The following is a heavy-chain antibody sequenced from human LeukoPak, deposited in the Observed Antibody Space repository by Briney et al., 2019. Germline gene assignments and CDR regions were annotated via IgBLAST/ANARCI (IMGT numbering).Heavy chain of an antibody. CDR1: GYTFTGYY. Sequence: ASVKVSCKASGYTFTGYYMHWVRQAPGQGLEWMGRINPNSGGTNYAQKFQGRVTMTRDTSISTAYMELSRLRSDDTAVYYCARFVARYCSGGSCPNWFDPWGQGTLVTVSS. D-gene: IGHD2-15*01. J-gene: IGHJ5*02. V-gene: IGHV1-2*06. CDR3: ARFVARYCSGGSCPNWFDP. CDR2: INPNSGGT.